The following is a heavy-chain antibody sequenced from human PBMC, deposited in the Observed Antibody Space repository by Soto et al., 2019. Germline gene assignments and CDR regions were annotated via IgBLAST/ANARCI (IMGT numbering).Heavy chain of an antibody. J-gene: IGHJ6*02. D-gene: IGHD4-4*01. CDR2: INTYNGYT. CDR3: AGDLTKCLDV. V-gene: IGHV1-18*01. Sequence: QVHQVQSGAEVKKPGASVKVSCKASGYTFTSCGISWVRQAPGQGLEWMGLINTYNGYTNYPQNFQGRVTMTTDTSTGTVYMELRSLTSDDTAVYYYAGDLTKCLDVWGQGTTVTVSS. CDR1: GYTFTSCG.